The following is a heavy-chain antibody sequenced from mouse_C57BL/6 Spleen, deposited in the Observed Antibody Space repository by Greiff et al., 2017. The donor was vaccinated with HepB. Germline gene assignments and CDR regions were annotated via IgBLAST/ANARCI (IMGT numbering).Heavy chain of an antibody. J-gene: IGHJ2*01. V-gene: IGHV1-81*01. CDR2: IYPRSGNT. CDR3: ARFPRAYFDY. Sequence: VMLVESGAELARPGASVKLSCKASGYNFTSYGISWVKQRTGQGLEWIGEIYPRSGNTYYNEKFKGKATLTADKSSSTAYMELRSLTSEDSAVYFCARFPRAYFDYWGQGTTLTVSS. CDR1: GYNFTSYG.